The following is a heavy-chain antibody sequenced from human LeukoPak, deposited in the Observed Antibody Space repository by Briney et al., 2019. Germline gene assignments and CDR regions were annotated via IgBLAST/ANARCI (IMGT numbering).Heavy chain of an antibody. D-gene: IGHD1-26*01. CDR3: ARPRGSYPGAFDL. J-gene: IGHJ3*01. CDR2: IYTDEST. V-gene: IGHV3-66*04. CDR1: GFIVSTKY. Sequence: GGSLTLSCAASGFIVSTKYMSWVRQAPGKGLEWVSNIYTDESTYYADSVKGRFTILIDNAKNTMYLQMNSLSAEDTAVYYCARPRGSYPGAFDLWGQGTMVTVSS.